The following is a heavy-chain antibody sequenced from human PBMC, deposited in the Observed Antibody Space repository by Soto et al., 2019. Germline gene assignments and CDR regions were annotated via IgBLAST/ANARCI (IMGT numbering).Heavy chain of an antibody. Sequence: ASVKVSCKASGYTFTSYAMHWVRQAPGQRLEWMGWINAGNGNTKYSQKFQGRVTITRDTSASTAYMELSSLRSEDTAVYYCATASYYYDGSGYPYYYYVMDVWGQGTTVTVSS. CDR3: ATASYYYDGSGYPYYYYVMDV. D-gene: IGHD3-22*01. V-gene: IGHV1-3*01. CDR2: INAGNGNT. J-gene: IGHJ6*02. CDR1: GYTFTSYA.